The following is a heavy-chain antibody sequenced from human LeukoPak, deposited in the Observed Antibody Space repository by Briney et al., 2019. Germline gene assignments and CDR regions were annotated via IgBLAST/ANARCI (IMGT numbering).Heavy chain of an antibody. D-gene: IGHD2-15*01. Sequence: ASVKVSCKASGYTFTGYYMHWVRQAPGQGLEWMGWINPNSGGTNYAQKFQGRVTMTRDTSISTAYMELSRLRSDDTAVYYCARAFSIGRRGFYYMDVWGTGTTVTVSS. CDR2: INPNSGGT. V-gene: IGHV1-2*02. J-gene: IGHJ6*03. CDR3: ARAFSIGRRGFYYMDV. CDR1: GYTFTGYY.